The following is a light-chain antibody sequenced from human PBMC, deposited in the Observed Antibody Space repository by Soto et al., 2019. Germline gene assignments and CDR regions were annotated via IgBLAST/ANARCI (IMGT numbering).Light chain of an antibody. CDR3: QQYGSSPYT. V-gene: IGKV3D-20*01. J-gene: IGKJ2*01. CDR1: QRVSSSY. Sequence: PGERATLSCGASQRVSSSYLAWYQQKPGLAPRLLIYDASSRATGIPDRFSGSGSGTDFTLTISRLEPEDFAVYYCQQYGSSPYTFGQGIKLEIK. CDR2: DAS.